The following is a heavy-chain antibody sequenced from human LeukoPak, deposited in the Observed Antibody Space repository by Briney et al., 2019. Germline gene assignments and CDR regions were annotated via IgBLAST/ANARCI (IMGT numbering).Heavy chain of an antibody. D-gene: IGHD3-3*01. CDR2: IIPIFGTA. CDR1: GGTFSSYA. V-gene: IGHV1-69*13. J-gene: IGHJ4*02. Sequence: SVKVSCKASGGTFSSYAISWVRQAPGQGLEWMGGIIPIFGTANYAQKFQGRVTITADESTSTAYMELSSLRSEDTAVYYCARTSPHRDFWSGYNTPRRLPYYFDYWGQGTLVTVSS. CDR3: ARTSPHRDFWSGYNTPRRLPYYFDY.